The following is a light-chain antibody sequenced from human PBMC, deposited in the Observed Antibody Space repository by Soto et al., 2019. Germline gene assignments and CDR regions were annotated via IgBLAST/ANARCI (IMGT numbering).Light chain of an antibody. J-gene: IGLJ1*01. Sequence: QPVLTQPPSASGTPGQRVTISCSGSRSSIGSNTVNWYQHLQGSAPKLLIYSNNHRPSGVPDRFSASKAGASASLAISGLQSEDEGDYYCAAWDASLGCFYVFGSGTKLTVL. CDR2: SNN. CDR3: AAWDASLGCFYV. CDR1: RSSIGSNT. V-gene: IGLV1-44*01.